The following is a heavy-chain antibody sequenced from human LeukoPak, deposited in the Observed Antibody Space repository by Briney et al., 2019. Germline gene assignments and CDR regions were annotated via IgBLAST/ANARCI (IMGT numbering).Heavy chain of an antibody. CDR3: AKDLSSSLYYFDY. Sequence: GGSLRLSCAASGFTFSSYGMHWVRQAPGKGLEWVAVIWYDGSNKYHADSVKGRFTISRDNSKNTLYLQMNSLRAEDTAAYYCAKDLSSSLYYFDYWGQGTLVTVSS. V-gene: IGHV3-33*06. D-gene: IGHD6-6*01. CDR1: GFTFSSYG. J-gene: IGHJ4*02. CDR2: IWYDGSNK.